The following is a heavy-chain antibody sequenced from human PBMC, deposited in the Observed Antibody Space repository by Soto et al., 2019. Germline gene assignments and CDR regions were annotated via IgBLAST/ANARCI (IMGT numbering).Heavy chain of an antibody. V-gene: IGHV1-46*01. J-gene: IGHJ6*02. CDR2: IDPSSGTT. Sequence: GASVKVSCKPSGYSFSNFYVHWVRQAPGQGLEWMGIIDPSSGTTSYTQKFQERVTMTRDTSMSTVYMELSRLRSEETAVYYCARGAVVVPNGLIAGMDAWGQGTTVTVSS. CDR1: GYSFSNFY. D-gene: IGHD2-15*01. CDR3: ARGAVVVPNGLIAGMDA.